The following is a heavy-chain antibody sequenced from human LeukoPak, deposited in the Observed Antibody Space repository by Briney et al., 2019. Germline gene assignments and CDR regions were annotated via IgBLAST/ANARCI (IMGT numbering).Heavy chain of an antibody. CDR3: ARRDYESSGYYYFQN. J-gene: IGHJ1*01. V-gene: IGHV4-59*01. D-gene: IGHD3-22*01. CDR2: IYYSGST. CDR1: GGSISSYY. Sequence: SETLSLTCTVSGGSISSYYWNWIRQPAGKGLEWIGYIYYSGSTNYNPSLKSRVTISVDMSKNQFSLKLSSVTAADTAVYYCARRDYESSGYYYFQNWGQGTLVTVSS.